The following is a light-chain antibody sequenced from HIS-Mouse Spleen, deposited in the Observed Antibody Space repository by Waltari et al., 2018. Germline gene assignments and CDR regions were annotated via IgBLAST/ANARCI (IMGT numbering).Light chain of an antibody. CDR1: HGISSY. V-gene: IGKV1-9*01. CDR2: AAS. J-gene: IGKJ1*01. Sequence: DIQLTQSPSFLSASVGDRVTITCRASHGISSYLAWYQQKPGKAPKLLVYAASTWQRGVPSRFSGSGAGTEFTLTICSLQPEDFATYYCQQLNSYPPTFGPGTKVEIK. CDR3: QQLNSYPPT.